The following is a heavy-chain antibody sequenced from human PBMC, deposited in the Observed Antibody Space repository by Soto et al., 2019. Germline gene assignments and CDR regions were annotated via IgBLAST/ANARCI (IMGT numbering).Heavy chain of an antibody. Sequence: VQLVESGGGEVQPGRSLRLSCAASGFTYTDFALHWVRQAPGKGLEWVAIISYDGSDKYYADSVKGRVAISRDTPKNTLYLEMNSLRPEDTAVYFCAGRAWDSYYAIDVWGQGTTVTVFS. V-gene: IGHV3-30*09. CDR2: ISYDGSDK. CDR1: GFTYTDFA. CDR3: AGRAWDSYYAIDV. J-gene: IGHJ6*02. D-gene: IGHD3-22*01.